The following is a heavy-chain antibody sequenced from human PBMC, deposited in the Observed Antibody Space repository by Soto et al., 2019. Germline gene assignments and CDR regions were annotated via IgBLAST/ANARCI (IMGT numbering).Heavy chain of an antibody. CDR1: GFTFTSSA. J-gene: IGHJ2*01. CDR3: AADRTGPYYYDSSGYYHNWYFDL. D-gene: IGHD3-22*01. Sequence: ASVKVSCKASGFTFTSSALQWVRQARGQRLEWIGWIVVGSGNTNSAQKFQERVTITRDMSTSTAYMELSSLRSEDTAIYYCAADRTGPYYYDSSGYYHNWYFDLWGRGTLVTSPQ. V-gene: IGHV1-58*01. CDR2: IVVGSGNT.